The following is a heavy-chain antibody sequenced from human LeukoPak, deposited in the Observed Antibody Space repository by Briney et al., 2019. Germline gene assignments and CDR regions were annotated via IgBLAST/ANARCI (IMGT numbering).Heavy chain of an antibody. CDR2: IWYDGSNK. J-gene: IGHJ4*01. CDR1: GFTFSSYG. CDR3: ARAPVSAAMFMFDY. V-gene: IGHV3-33*01. D-gene: IGHD2-2*01. Sequence: GGSLRLSCAASGFTFSSYGMHWVRQAPGKGLEWVAVIWYDGSNKYYADSVKGRFTISRDNSKNTLYLQMNSLRAEDTAVYYCARAPVSAAMFMFDYWGQEPWSPSPQ.